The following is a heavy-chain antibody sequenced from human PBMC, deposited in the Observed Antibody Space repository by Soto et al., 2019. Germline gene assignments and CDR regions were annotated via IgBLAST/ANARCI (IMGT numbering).Heavy chain of an antibody. D-gene: IGHD5-18*01. CDR1: GFTFDDYA. V-gene: IGHV3-23*01. CDR2: ISGSGGAT. CDR3: ASGYTYGPAY. J-gene: IGHJ4*02. Sequence: GSLRLSCAASGFTFDDYAMHWVRQAPGKGLEWVSGISGSGGATYYADSVKGRFTISRDNSKNTLYLQMNSLRVEDTAVYFCASGYTYGPAYWGQGSLVTVSS.